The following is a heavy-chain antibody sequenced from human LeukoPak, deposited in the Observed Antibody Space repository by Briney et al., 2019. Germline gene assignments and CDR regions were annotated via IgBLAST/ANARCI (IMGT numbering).Heavy chain of an antibody. V-gene: IGHV1-69*04. CDR1: GDTFSDYA. Sequence: SVKVSCKASGDTFSDYAISWVRQAPRPGLEWMGRIIPILRLANYAQKFQGRVTITADKSTSTVYMELSSLRSEDTAVYYCARVPQGGSNPNWFDPWGQGTLVTVSS. CDR3: ARVPQGGSNPNWFDP. D-gene: IGHD2-15*01. CDR2: IIPILRLA. J-gene: IGHJ5*02.